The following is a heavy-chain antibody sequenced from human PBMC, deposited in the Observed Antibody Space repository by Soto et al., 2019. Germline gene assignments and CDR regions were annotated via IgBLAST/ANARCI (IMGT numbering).Heavy chain of an antibody. J-gene: IGHJ4*02. CDR1: GDHSVSYA. V-gene: IGHV1-3*01. CDR2: INVGNAKT. CDR3: ARAGYSSGWDSYVDF. D-gene: IGHD6-19*01. Sequence: LSSENAGDHSVSYARHCLRQHTGHRLEGMGWINVGNAKTKDSQRFQGRVTLTRGTSAAKAYMELSSLRFEDTALYYCARAGYSSGWDSYVDFWGQGTPVTVSS.